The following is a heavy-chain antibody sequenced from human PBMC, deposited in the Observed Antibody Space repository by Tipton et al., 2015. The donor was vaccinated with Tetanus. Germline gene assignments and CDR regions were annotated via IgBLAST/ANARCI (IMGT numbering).Heavy chain of an antibody. V-gene: IGHV1-18*01. CDR2: ISGYNGDT. D-gene: IGHD5-12*01. J-gene: IGHJ6*02. CDR1: GYTFTNFG. CDR3: ARDSRKVVGYGDYYYYNGMDV. Sequence: QSGAEVKMPGASVKVSCKASGYTFTNFGVSWVRQAPGQGLEWMGWISGYNGDTKLAQNLQGRVTLTTDTTTTTAYMELRTLRSDDTAIYYCARDSRKVVGYGDYYYYNGMDVWGQGTTVTVSS.